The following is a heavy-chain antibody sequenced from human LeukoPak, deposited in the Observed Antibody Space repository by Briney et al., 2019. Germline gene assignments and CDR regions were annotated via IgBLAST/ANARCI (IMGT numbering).Heavy chain of an antibody. CDR3: ARDLDCGGDCYGYYYYGMDV. J-gene: IGHJ6*02. D-gene: IGHD2-21*02. CDR1: GGTFSSYA. V-gene: IGHV1-69*04. CDR2: IIPILGIA. Sequence: SVKVSCKASGGTFSSYAISWVRQAPGQGLEWMGRIIPILGIANYAQKFQGRVTITADKSTSTAYMELSRLRSEDTAVYYCARDLDCGGDCYGYYYYGMDVWGQGTTVTVSS.